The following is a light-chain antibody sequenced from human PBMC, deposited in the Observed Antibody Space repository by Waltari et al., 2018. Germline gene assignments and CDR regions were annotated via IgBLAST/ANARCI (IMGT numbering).Light chain of an antibody. Sequence: EIVLTPSPATLSLSPGEGDTPSCRTSQSVSSYLAWYQQKPGQPPRRLIYAASNRATVIPARFSGSGAGTDFTLTSSRLEAEDFAVYYCQQRYRGSTFGPGTKVESK. CDR1: QSVSSY. J-gene: IGKJ1*01. CDR3: QQRYRGST. CDR2: AAS. V-gene: IGKV3-11*01.